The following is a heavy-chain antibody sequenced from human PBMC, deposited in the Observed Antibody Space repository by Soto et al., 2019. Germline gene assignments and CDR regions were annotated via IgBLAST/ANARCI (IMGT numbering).Heavy chain of an antibody. V-gene: IGHV3-33*01. CDR3: ATSDSSGYSDY. J-gene: IGHJ4*02. CDR2: IWYDGSNK. CDR1: GFTFSSYG. D-gene: IGHD3-22*01. Sequence: PGGSLRLSCAASGFTFSSYGMHWVRQAPGKGLEWVAVIWYDGSNKYYADSVKGRFTISRDNSKNTLYVQMNSLRAEDTAVYYCATSDSSGYSDYWGQGTLVTVSS.